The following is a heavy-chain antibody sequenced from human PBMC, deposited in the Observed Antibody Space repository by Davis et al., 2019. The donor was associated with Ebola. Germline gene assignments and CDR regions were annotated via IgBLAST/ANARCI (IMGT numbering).Heavy chain of an antibody. J-gene: IGHJ6*03. V-gene: IGHV3-15*01. CDR3: TTDVVPAATRGVYYYYYYMDV. D-gene: IGHD2-2*01. Sequence: GGSLRLSCAASGFIFSNAWMSWVRQAPGKGLEWVGRIKSKTDGGTTDYAAPVKGRFTISRDDSKNTLYLQMNSLKTEDTAVYYCTTDVVPAATRGVYYYYYYMDVWGKGTTVTVSS. CDR2: IKSKTDGGTT. CDR1: GFIFSNAW.